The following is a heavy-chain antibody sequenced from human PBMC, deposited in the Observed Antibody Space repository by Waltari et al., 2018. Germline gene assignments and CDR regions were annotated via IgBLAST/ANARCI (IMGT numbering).Heavy chain of an antibody. CDR3: GRGHVYSNYESLDF. J-gene: IGHJ4*02. D-gene: IGHD4-4*01. V-gene: IGHV4-38-2*01. Sequence: QVQLQESGPGLVKPSETLSLTCAVSGSSFSSGYYWGWIRQPPGKRLEFIGSIYHSGTTYYNPSLKRRVTILLDTSKTQFSLMLRSVTAADTAVYYCGRGHVYSNYESLDFWGLGTLVTVSS. CDR2: IYHSGTT. CDR1: GSSFSSGYY.